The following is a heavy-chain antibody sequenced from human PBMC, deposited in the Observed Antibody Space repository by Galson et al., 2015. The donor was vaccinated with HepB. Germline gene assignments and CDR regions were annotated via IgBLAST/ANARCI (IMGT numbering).Heavy chain of an antibody. CDR1: GYTFTSYY. Sequence: SVKVSCKASGYTFTSYYMHWVRQAPGQGLEWMGIINPSGGSTSYAQKFQGRVTMTRDTSTSTVYMELSSLRSEDTAVYYCARLGGGRLLFPTSAYWGQGTLVTVSS. CDR2: INPSGGST. J-gene: IGHJ4*02. V-gene: IGHV1-46*01. CDR3: ARLGGGRLLFPTSAY. D-gene: IGHD2-21*02.